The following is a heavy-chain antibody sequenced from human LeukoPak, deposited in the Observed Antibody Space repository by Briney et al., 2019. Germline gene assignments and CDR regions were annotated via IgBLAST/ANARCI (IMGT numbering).Heavy chain of an antibody. CDR2: ISGRTSST. CDR1: GFTFSIYA. J-gene: IGHJ4*02. V-gene: IGHV3-23*01. D-gene: IGHD2-15*01. Sequence: GGSLRLSCAASGFTFSIYAMSWVRQAPGKGLEWVSAISGRTSSTYYADSVKGRFTISRDNSKNTLYLQMNNLRVEDTALYYCAKWGCSGGNCYPFDFWGQGTLVTVSS. CDR3: AKWGCSGGNCYPFDF.